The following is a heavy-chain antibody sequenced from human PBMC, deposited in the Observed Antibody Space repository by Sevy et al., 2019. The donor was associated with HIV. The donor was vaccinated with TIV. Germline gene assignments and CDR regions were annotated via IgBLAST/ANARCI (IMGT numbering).Heavy chain of an antibody. D-gene: IGHD5-12*01. CDR3: AKRYHVEMATIEAQGAFDI. CDR1: GFTFSSYA. V-gene: IGHV3-23*01. CDR2: ISGSGGST. Sequence: GGSLRLSCAASGFTFSSYAMSWVRQAPGKGLEWVSAISGSGGSTYYADSVKGRFTISRDNSKNTLYLQMNSLRAEDTAVYYCAKRYHVEMATIEAQGAFDIWGQGTMVTVSS. J-gene: IGHJ3*02.